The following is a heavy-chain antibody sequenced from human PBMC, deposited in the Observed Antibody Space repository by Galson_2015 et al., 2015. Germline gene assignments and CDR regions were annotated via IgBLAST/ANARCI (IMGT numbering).Heavy chain of an antibody. J-gene: IGHJ4*02. V-gene: IGHV3-15*01. CDR1: GFTFSNAW. D-gene: IGHD3-10*01. CDR2: IKSKTDGGTT. Sequence: SLRLSCAASGFTFSNAWMSWVRQAPGKGLEWVGRIKSKTDGGTTDYAAPVKGRFTISRDDSKNTLYLQMNSLKTEDTAVYYCTTDLLWFGEVTVEPQAKVDYWGQGTLVTVSS. CDR3: TTDLLWFGEVTVEPQAKVDY.